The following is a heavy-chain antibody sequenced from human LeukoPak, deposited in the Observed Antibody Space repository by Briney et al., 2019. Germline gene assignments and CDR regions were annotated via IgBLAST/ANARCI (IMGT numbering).Heavy chain of an antibody. D-gene: IGHD6-19*01. J-gene: IGHJ4*02. V-gene: IGHV4-39*07. CDR3: AGERGEEYSSGWYKTNYFDN. Sequence: SETLSLTCTVAGDSVSSVTDYWAWIRQPPRKGLEWIASADYSGGTYYNPSLESRVAISADMSKKQISLTLTSVTGADTAVYYCAGERGEEYSSGWYKTNYFDNWGQGIRVTVSS. CDR2: ADYSGGT. CDR1: GDSVSSVTDY.